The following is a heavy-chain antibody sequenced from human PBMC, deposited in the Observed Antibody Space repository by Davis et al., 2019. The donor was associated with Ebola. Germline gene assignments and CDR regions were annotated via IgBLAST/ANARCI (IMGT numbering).Heavy chain of an antibody. D-gene: IGHD3-10*01. V-gene: IGHV3-20*04. CDR2: INWNGGST. CDR3: AREEDYYGSSPFGY. Sequence: GGSLRLSCSASGFTFDDYGMSWVRQAPGKGLEWVSGINWNGGSTGYADSVKGRFTISRDNAKNSLYLQMNSLRAEDTALYYCAREEDYYGSSPFGYWGQGTLVTVSS. J-gene: IGHJ4*02. CDR1: GFTFDDYG.